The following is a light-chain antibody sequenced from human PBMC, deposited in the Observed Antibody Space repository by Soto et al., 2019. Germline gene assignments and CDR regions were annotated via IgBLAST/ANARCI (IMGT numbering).Light chain of an antibody. CDR2: RDN. V-gene: IGLV1-44*01. CDR1: SSNIGSNT. CDR3: EAWDDSLNGYV. Sequence: QSVLTQPPSASGAPGQRVTISCSGSSSNIGSNTVNWYQQPPGTAPKLLIYRDNQRPSGVPVRFSGSKSGTSASLAISGLQSEDEGDYHCEAWDDSLNGYVFATGTKVTVL. J-gene: IGLJ1*01.